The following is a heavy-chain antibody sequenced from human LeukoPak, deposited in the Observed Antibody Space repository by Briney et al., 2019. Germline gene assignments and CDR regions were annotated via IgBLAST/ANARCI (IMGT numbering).Heavy chain of an antibody. CDR1: GFIFAKCA. CDR3: PKPLLTPGN. J-gene: IGHJ4*02. CDR2: ISASGADT. Sequence: GGSLRLSCTTSGFIFAKCAMAWVRQSPGKGLEWVSTISASGADTYYADSVRGRFTISRDNSRNALYLQLSRLRVDDTAFYYCPKPLLTPGNWGPGTLVTVSS. D-gene: IGHD4-23*01. V-gene: IGHV3-23*01.